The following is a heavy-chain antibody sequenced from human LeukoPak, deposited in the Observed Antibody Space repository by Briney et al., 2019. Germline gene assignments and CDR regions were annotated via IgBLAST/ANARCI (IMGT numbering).Heavy chain of an antibody. J-gene: IGHJ6*03. D-gene: IGHD3-10*01. V-gene: IGHV1-18*01. Sequence: ASVKVSCKASGYTFTSYGISWVRQAPGQGLEWMGWISAYNGNTNYAQKLQGRVTMTTDTSTSTAYMELSSLRSEDTAVYYCARANYGSGSYHPYYYYMDVWGQGTTVTVSS. CDR3: ARANYGSGSYHPYYYYMDV. CDR2: ISAYNGNT. CDR1: GYTFTSYG.